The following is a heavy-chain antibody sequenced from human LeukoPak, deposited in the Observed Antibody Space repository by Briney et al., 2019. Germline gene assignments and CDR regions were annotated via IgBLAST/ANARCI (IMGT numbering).Heavy chain of an antibody. D-gene: IGHD2-2*03. CDR1: GGSISSSSYY. Sequence: SETLSLTCTVSGGSISSSSYYWGWIRQPPGKGLEWIGSIYYSGSTYYNPSLKSRVTISVDTSKNQFSLKLSSVTAADTAVYYCARDLALDIVVVPAAMGWFNPWGQGTLVTVSS. J-gene: IGHJ5*02. CDR2: IYYSGST. CDR3: ARDLALDIVVVPAAMGWFNP. V-gene: IGHV4-39*07.